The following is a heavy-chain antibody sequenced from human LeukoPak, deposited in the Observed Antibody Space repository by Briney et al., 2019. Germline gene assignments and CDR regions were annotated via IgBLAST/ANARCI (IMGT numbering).Heavy chain of an antibody. Sequence: SETLSLTCTASGGSSSSYYWSWIRQPPGKGLEWIGYIYYSGSTNYNPSLKSRVTISVDTSKNQFSLKLSSVTAADTAVYYCARGGYSNWFDPWGQGTLVTVSS. CDR1: GGSSSSYY. V-gene: IGHV4-59*01. D-gene: IGHD2-15*01. J-gene: IGHJ5*02. CDR3: ARGGYSNWFDP. CDR2: IYYSGST.